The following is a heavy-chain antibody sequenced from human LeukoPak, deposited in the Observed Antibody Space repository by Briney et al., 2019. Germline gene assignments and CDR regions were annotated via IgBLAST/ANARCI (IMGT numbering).Heavy chain of an antibody. V-gene: IGHV3-30*02. CDR2: IRYDGSNR. CDR3: AKDRSMTTVTPFDN. J-gene: IGHJ4*02. CDR1: GFSFITYG. Sequence: GGSLRLSCAASGFSFITYGIHWVRQAPGKGLEWVAFIRYDGSNRFYADSVRGRFTISRDNSKNTVYLQMNSLRAEDTAVYCCAKDRSMTTVTPFDNWGQGTLVAVSS. D-gene: IGHD4-17*01.